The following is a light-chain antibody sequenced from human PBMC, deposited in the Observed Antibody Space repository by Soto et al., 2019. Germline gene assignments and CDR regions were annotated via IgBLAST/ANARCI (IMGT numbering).Light chain of an antibody. CDR2: WAS. CDR1: QSVLYSYDNKNY. V-gene: IGKV4-1*01. CDR3: PQYYKTPLT. J-gene: IGKJ4*01. Sequence: DIVMTQSTDSLAVSLGERATIKCKSSQSVLYSYDNKNYLESYQQKPGQSPKLLFYWASTRESGVPARFSGSGSGTDFSLTISSLQAEDVAVYFCPQYYKTPLTFGGGTKVEIK.